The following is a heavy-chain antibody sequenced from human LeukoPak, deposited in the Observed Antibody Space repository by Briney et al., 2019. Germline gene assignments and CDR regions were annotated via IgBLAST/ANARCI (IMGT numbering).Heavy chain of an antibody. CDR3: AKSDCSYISCYVLDY. D-gene: IGHD2-2*01. Sequence: GGSLRLSCAASGFTFSSYDMGWVRQAPGKGLEWVSGISAGGGNAYYADSVKGRFTISRDNSKNTLHLQMNSLRAEDTAVYYCAKSDCSYISCYVLDYWGQGTQVTVSS. J-gene: IGHJ4*02. V-gene: IGHV3-23*01. CDR1: GFTFSSYD. CDR2: ISAGGGNA.